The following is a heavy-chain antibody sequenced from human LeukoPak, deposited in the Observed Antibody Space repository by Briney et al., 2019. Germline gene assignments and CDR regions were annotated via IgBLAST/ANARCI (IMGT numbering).Heavy chain of an antibody. V-gene: IGHV3-30*18. CDR2: ISYDGSNK. D-gene: IGHD3-3*01. CDR3: AKLGYGFWSGYGNYYYYGMDV. Sequence: PGGSLRLSCAASGFTFSSYGMHWVRQAPGKGLEWVAVISYDGSNKYYADSVKGRFTISRDNSKNTLYLQMNSLRAEDTAVYYCAKLGYGFWSGYGNYYYYGMDVWGQGTTVTVSS. J-gene: IGHJ6*02. CDR1: GFTFSSYG.